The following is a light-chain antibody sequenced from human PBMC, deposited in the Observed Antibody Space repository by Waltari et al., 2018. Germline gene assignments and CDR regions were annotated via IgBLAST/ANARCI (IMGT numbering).Light chain of an antibody. CDR1: TSNIGAGHD. CDR2: GNT. Sequence: QSVLTQPPSVSGTPGQRVTISCSGSTSNIGAGHDVHWYQHLPGTAPKLLISGNTNRPPGVPDRFSGSKSGTSASLAITGLQADDEADYFCQSFDNMLSGGVVFGGGTKLAVL. CDR3: QSFDNMLSGGVV. V-gene: IGLV1-40*01. J-gene: IGLJ2*01.